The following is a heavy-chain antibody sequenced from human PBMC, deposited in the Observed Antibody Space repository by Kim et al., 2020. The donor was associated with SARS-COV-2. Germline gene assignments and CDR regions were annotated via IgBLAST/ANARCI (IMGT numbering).Heavy chain of an antibody. CDR2: FDPEDGET. V-gene: IGHV1-24*01. CDR1: GYTLTDLS. CDR3: ATGRGVAVAPLGHTNCFDP. J-gene: IGHJ5*02. Sequence: ASVKVSCKVSGYTLTDLSMHWVRQAPGKGLEWMGGFDPEDGETIYAQKFQGRVTMTEDTSTDTAYMELSSLRSEDTAVYYCATGRGVAVAPLGHTNCFDPWGQGTLVTVSS. D-gene: IGHD6-19*01.